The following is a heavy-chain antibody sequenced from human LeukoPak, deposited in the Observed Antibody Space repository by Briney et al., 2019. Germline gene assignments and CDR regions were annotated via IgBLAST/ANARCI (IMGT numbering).Heavy chain of an antibody. CDR3: ARGSWDDAILGIMAFDI. Sequence: PSETLSLTCTVSGGSISSSSYYWGWIRQPPGKGLEWIGSIYYSGSTYYNPSLKSRVTISVDTSKNQFSLKLSSVTAADTAVYYCARGSWDDAILGIMAFDIWGQGTMVTVSS. CDR2: IYYSGST. D-gene: IGHD7-27*01. CDR1: GGSISSSSYY. J-gene: IGHJ3*02. V-gene: IGHV4-39*07.